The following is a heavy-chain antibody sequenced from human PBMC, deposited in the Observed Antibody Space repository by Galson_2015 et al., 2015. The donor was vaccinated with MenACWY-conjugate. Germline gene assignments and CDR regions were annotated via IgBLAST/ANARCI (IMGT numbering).Heavy chain of an antibody. CDR2: FDPDDGET. CDR1: GYRLIESS. J-gene: IGHJ6*02. CDR3: ATEGYCPGGNCSPYYYSLAV. Sequence: QSGAEVKKPGESLKISCKVSGYRLIESSMHWVRQAPGKGLEWMGSFDPDDGETTSAQKFQGRVHMTGDASTDTAFMELSSLRSEDTAIYYRATEGYCPGGNCSPYYYSLAVWGQGTTVTVSS. V-gene: IGHV1-24*01. D-gene: IGHD2-15*01.